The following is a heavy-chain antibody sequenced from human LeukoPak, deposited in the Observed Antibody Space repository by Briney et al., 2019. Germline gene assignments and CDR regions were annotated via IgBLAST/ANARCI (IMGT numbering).Heavy chain of an antibody. CDR3: ARDEQYSSSWYGGLSFDY. V-gene: IGHV1-18*01. J-gene: IGHJ4*02. CDR1: GYTFTSYG. D-gene: IGHD6-13*01. Sequence: ASVKVSCKASGYTFTSYGISWVRQAPGQGLEWMGRVSAYNGNTNYAQKLQGRVTMTTDTSTSTAYMELRSLRSDDTAVYYCARDEQYSSSWYGGLSFDYWGQGTLVTVSS. CDR2: VSAYNGNT.